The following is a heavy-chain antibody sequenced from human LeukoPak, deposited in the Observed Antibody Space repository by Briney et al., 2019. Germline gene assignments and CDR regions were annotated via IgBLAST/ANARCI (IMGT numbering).Heavy chain of an antibody. J-gene: IGHJ6*02. Sequence: PGRSLRLSCAAPGFTFDDYAMHWVRHAPGKGLEWVSGISWISGSIGYADSVKGRFTISRDNAKNSLYLQMNSLRAEDTALYYCAKDPGGNSDYYYGMDVWGQGTTVTVSS. CDR3: AKDPGGNSDYYYGMDV. V-gene: IGHV3-9*01. D-gene: IGHD4-23*01. CDR2: ISWISGSI. CDR1: GFTFDDYA.